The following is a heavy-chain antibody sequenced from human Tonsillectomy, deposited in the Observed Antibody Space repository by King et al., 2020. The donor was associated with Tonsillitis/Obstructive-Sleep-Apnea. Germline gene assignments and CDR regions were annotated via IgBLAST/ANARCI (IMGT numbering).Heavy chain of an antibody. Sequence: QLVESGGGLVQPGGSLKLSCAASGFTFSGSAMHWVRQASGKGLEWVGRIRSKANSYATAYAASVKGRFTISRDDSKNTAYLQMNSLKTEDTAVYYCTSGWFSGYPSDYWGQGTLVTVSS. D-gene: IGHD5-12*01. V-gene: IGHV3-73*02. J-gene: IGHJ4*02. CDR3: TSGWFSGYPSDY. CDR2: IRSKANSYAT. CDR1: GFTFSGSA.